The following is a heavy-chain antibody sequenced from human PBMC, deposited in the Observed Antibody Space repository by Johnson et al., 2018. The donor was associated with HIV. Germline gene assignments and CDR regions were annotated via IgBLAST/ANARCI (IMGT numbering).Heavy chain of an antibody. CDR1: GFTFDDYG. CDR2: INWNGDNT. CDR3: AKDLFTEREDDVFDI. Sequence: EVQLVESGGGVVRPGGSLRLSCAASGFTFDDYGMSWVRQVPGKGLEWVSGINWNGDNTGYADSVRGRFTISRDNAKNSLYLQMNSLRAEDTAVYYCAKDLFTEREDDVFDIWGQGTMVTVSS. V-gene: IGHV3-20*04. D-gene: IGHD1-26*01. J-gene: IGHJ3*02.